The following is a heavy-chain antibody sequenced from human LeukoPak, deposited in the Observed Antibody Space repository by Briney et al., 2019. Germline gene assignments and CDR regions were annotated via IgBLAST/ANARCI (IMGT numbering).Heavy chain of an antibody. CDR1: GGSFSGYY. V-gene: IGHV4-34*01. J-gene: IGHJ4*02. CDR3: ARGRSTVTTRLDY. D-gene: IGHD4-17*01. CDR2: INHSGST. Sequence: PSETLSLTCAVYGGSFSGYYWSWIRQPPGKGLEWIGEINHSGSTNYNPSLKSRVTISVDTSKNQFSLKLSSVTAADTAVYYCARGRSTVTTRLDYWGQGTLVTVSS.